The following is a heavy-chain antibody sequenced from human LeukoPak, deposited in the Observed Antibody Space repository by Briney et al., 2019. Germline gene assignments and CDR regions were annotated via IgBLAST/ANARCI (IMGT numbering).Heavy chain of an antibody. V-gene: IGHV4-59*08. Sequence: SETLSLTCTVSGGSISSYYWSWIRQPPGKGLEWIGYSYYSGSTNYNPSLKSRVTISVDTAKNQFSLKLSPVTAADTAVYYCARQVFGARRAYWFDPWGQGTLVTVSS. D-gene: IGHD3-16*01. CDR1: GGSISSYY. CDR3: ARQVFGARRAYWFDP. J-gene: IGHJ5*02. CDR2: SYYSGST.